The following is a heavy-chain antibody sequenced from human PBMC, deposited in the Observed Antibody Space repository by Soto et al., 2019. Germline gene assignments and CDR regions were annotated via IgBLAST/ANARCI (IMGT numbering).Heavy chain of an antibody. V-gene: IGHV1-46*01. CDR2: INPSGGST. CDR1: GYTFTSYY. Sequence: ASVKVSCKASGYTFTSYYMHWVRQAPGQELEWMGIINPSGGSTSYAQKFQGRVTMTRDTSTSTVYMELSSLRSEDTAVYYCAITLRGTLLGDNWFDPWGQGTLVTVSS. CDR3: AITLRGTLLGDNWFDP. D-gene: IGHD2-15*01. J-gene: IGHJ5*02.